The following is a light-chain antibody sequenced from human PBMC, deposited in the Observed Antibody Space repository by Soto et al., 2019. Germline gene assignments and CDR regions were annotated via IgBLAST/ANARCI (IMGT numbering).Light chain of an antibody. CDR1: SSDVGGYNY. V-gene: IGLV2-14*01. CDR2: DVS. J-gene: IGLJ2*01. CDR3: SSYTSSSTGV. Sequence: QSALTQPASVSGSPGQSITISCTGTSSDVGGYNYVSCYQQHPGKAPKLMIYDVSNLPSGVSNRFSGYKSGNTASLTISGLQAEDEADYYCSSYTSSSTGVFGGGTKVTVL.